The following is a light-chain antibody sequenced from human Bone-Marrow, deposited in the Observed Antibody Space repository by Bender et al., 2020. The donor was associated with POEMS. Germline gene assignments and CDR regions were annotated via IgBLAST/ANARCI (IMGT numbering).Light chain of an antibody. CDR1: SRDVGGYNY. CDR3: SSYSGSVL. J-gene: IGLJ2*01. CDR2: DVN. V-gene: IGLV2-14*03. Sequence: QSALTQPASVSGSPGQSITISCTGTSRDVGGYNYVSWYQQHPGKAPQLIVYDVNNRPSGLSHRFSGSQSGNTASLTISGLQADDEADYYCSSYSGSVLFGGGTKLTVL.